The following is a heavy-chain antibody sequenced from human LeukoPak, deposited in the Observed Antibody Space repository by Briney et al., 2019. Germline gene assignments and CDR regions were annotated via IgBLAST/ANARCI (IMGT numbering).Heavy chain of an antibody. CDR1: GYTFTSYG. Sequence: ASVKVSCKASGYTFTSYGISWVRQAPGQGLECMGWISAYNGNTNYAQKLQGRVTMTTDTSTSTAYMELRSLRSDDTAVYFCAREDSGSYPAEYFQHWGQGTLVTVSS. CDR2: ISAYNGNT. J-gene: IGHJ1*01. V-gene: IGHV1-18*01. CDR3: AREDSGSYPAEYFQH. D-gene: IGHD1-26*01.